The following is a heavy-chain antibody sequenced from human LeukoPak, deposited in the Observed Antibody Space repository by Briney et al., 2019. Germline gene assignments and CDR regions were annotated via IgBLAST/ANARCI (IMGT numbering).Heavy chain of an antibody. V-gene: IGHV5-51*01. D-gene: IGHD3-16*01. CDR2: IYPGDSDT. CDR1: GYTFTNYW. CDR3: ARTGSSFRGGLYY. Sequence: GESLKISCQGSGYTFTNYWIGWVRQMPGKGLEWIGIIYPGDSDTTYSPSSQGQVTISADKSISTAYLQWSSLKASDTAMYYCARTGSSFRGGLYYWGQGTLVTVS. J-gene: IGHJ4*02.